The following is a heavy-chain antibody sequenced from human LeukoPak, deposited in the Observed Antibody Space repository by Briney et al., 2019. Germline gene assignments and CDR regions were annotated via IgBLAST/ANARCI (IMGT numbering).Heavy chain of an antibody. CDR1: GFTVSSNY. CDR2: IYSGGST. V-gene: IGHV3-53*01. CDR3: AKGRGYYDSSGYYDPASFDY. J-gene: IGHJ4*02. Sequence: GGSLRLSCAASGFTVSSNYMSWVRQAPGKGLEWVSVIYSGGSTYYADSVKGRFTISRDNSKNTLYLQMNSLRAEDTAVYYCAKGRGYYDSSGYYDPASFDYWGQGTLVTVSS. D-gene: IGHD3-22*01.